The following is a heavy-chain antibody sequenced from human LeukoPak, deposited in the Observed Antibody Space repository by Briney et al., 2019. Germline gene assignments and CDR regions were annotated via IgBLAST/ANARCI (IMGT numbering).Heavy chain of an antibody. CDR3: AKDSVGGSYFDY. V-gene: IGHV3-9*01. Sequence: GGSLRLSCAASGFTFDDYGMHWVRQAPGKGLEWVSGISWNSGSIGYADSVKGRFTISRDNAKNSLYLQMNSLRAEDTALYYCAKDSVGGSYFDYWGQGTLVTVSS. CDR2: ISWNSGSI. D-gene: IGHD1-26*01. CDR1: GFTFDDYG. J-gene: IGHJ4*02.